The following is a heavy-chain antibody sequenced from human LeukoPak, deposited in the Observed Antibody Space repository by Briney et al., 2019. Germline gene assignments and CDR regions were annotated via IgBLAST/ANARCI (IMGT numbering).Heavy chain of an antibody. CDR2: FGRSGSDT. CDR3: AKGSLGSWYYFDY. Sequence: GGSLRLSCAASGFTFGTSAMSWVRQAPGKGPEWVSTFGRSGSDTYYSDSVKGRFTIFRDNSKNTLYLQMNSLRDEDTAVYYCAKGSLGSWYYFDYWGQGTLVTVSS. J-gene: IGHJ4*02. V-gene: IGHV3-23*01. D-gene: IGHD6-13*01. CDR1: GFTFGTSA.